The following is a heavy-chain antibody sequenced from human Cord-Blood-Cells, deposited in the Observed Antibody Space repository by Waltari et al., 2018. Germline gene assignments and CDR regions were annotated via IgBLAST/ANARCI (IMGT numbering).Heavy chain of an antibody. CDR3: ARVKRPSISAALDY. CDR1: GFTFSSYA. V-gene: IGHV3-30*04. Sequence: VQLVESGGGVVQPGRYLRLSCAASGFTFSSYAMHWVRQAPGKGRWLVAVILYYGMKKYCADSLKVRFTISRDNSKDTLSLQMNSLRAEDTAVYYCARVKRPSISAALDYWAQGTLVTVSS. CDR2: ILYYGMKK. J-gene: IGHJ4*02. D-gene: IGHD6-13*01.